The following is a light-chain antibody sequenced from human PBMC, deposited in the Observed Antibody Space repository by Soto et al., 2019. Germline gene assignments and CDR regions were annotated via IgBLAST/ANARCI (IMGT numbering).Light chain of an antibody. CDR3: PQYNNWPIT. J-gene: IGKJ5*01. Sequence: EIVMTQSPATLSVSPGERATLSCRASQSVSSNLAWYQQKPGQAPRLLIYGASTRATGIPARFSGSGSGTEFTLTISSLQSEDFAFYYCPQYNNWPITFGQGTRLEIK. V-gene: IGKV3-15*01. CDR1: QSVSSN. CDR2: GAS.